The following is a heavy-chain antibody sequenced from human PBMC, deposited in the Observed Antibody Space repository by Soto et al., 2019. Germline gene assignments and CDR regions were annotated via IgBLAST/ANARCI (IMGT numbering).Heavy chain of an antibody. CDR2: IYYSGST. V-gene: IGHV4-61*01. Sequence: SETLCITCTFSDGSVSSGSYSWSGIRQPPGKGREWIGYIYYSGSTNYNPSLKSRVTISVDTSKNQFSLKLSSVTAADTAVYYCARGRGYSSGWYPKEFNWFDPWGQGTLVTVSS. J-gene: IGHJ5*02. CDR1: DGSVSSGSYS. CDR3: ARGRGYSSGWYPKEFNWFDP. D-gene: IGHD6-19*01.